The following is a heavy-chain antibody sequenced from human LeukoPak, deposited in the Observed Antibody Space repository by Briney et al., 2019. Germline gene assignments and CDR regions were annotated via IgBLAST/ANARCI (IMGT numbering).Heavy chain of an antibody. CDR3: AKFGPDSGQPSSSGWYGDY. CDR2: ISGSGGST. V-gene: IGHV3-23*01. J-gene: IGHJ4*02. D-gene: IGHD6-19*01. CDR1: GFTFSSYA. Sequence: PGGSLRLSCAASGFTFSSYAMSWVRQAPGKGLEWVSAISGSGGSTYYADSVKGRFTISRDNSKNTLYLQMNSLRAEDTAVYYCAKFGPDSGQPSSSGWYGDYWGQGTLVTVSS.